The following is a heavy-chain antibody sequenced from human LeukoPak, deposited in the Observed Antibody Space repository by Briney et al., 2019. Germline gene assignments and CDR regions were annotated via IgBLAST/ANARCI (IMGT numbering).Heavy chain of an antibody. CDR2: IYSGGST. CDR3: ARLAAAHHFDD. J-gene: IGHJ4*02. Sequence: PGGSLRLSCAASGLTVGSNYMTWVRQAPGKGLEWVSVIYSGGSTYYADSVKGRFTISRDNSKNTLYLQMNSLRAEDTAVYYCARLAAAHHFDDWGQGTLVPASS. CDR1: GLTVGSNY. V-gene: IGHV3-66*04. D-gene: IGHD6-13*01.